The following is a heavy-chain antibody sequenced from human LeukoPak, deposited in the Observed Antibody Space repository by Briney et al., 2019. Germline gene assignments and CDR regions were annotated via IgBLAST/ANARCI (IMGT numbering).Heavy chain of an antibody. J-gene: IGHJ2*01. D-gene: IGHD1-26*01. Sequence: SQTLSLICAISGDSDSSNSAAWNWIRQSPSRGLEWLGRTYYRSKWYNDYAVSVKSRITINPDTSKNQFSLKLSSVTTADTAVYYCARPGRYTYWYFDLWGRGTLVTVSS. CDR1: GDSDSSNSAA. CDR2: TYYRSKWYN. CDR3: ARPGRYTYWYFDL. V-gene: IGHV6-1*01.